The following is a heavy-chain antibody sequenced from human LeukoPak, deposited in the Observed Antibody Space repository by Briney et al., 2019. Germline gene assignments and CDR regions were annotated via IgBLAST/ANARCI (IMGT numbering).Heavy chain of an antibody. CDR2: ISSSSSYI. J-gene: IGHJ4*02. CDR3: ARAVAGSNIDY. D-gene: IGHD6-19*01. CDR1: GFTFSSYS. V-gene: IGHV3-21*01. Sequence: PGGFLRLSCAASGFTFSSYSMNWVRQAPGKGLEWVSSISSSSSYIYYADSVKGRFTISRDNAKNSLYLQMNSLRAEDTAVYYCARAVAGSNIDYWGQGTLVTVSS.